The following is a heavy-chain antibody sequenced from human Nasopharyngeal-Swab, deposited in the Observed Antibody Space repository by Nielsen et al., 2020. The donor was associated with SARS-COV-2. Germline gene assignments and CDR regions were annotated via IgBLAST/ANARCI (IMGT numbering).Heavy chain of an antibody. D-gene: IGHD3-3*01. V-gene: IGHV3-23*01. CDR2: ISGGGGST. CDR3: AKDPFYDFWSGYYFDY. Sequence: WIRQPPGKGLEWVSAISGGGGSTHYADSVKGRFTISRDNSKNTLYLQMNSLRAEDTAVYYCAKDPFYDFWSGYYFDYWGQGTLVTVSS. J-gene: IGHJ4*02.